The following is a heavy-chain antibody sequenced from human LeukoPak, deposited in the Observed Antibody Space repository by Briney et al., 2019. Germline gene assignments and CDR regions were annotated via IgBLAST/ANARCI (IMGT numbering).Heavy chain of an antibody. CDR1: GYTFTSYG. D-gene: IGHD3-10*01. V-gene: IGHV1-18*01. Sequence: ASVRVSCKASGYTFTSYGISWVRQAPGQGLEWMGWISAYNGNTNYAQKLQGRVTMTTDTSTSTAYMELRSLRSGDTAVYYCARNRYGITMVRGVITEPYGMDVWGQGTTVTVSS. CDR3: ARNRYGITMVRGVITEPYGMDV. CDR2: ISAYNGNT. J-gene: IGHJ6*02.